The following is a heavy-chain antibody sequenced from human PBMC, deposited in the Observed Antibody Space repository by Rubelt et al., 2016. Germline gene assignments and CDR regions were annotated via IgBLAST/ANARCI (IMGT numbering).Heavy chain of an antibody. Sequence: GFTFNNYWMNWVRQAPGKGLEWVANIKQDGSEKYYVDSVKGRFTISRDNAKNSLYLQMNRLRAEDTAVYYCARDSGWIQHQNSWFDPWGQGTLVTVSS. V-gene: IGHV3-7*01. CDR1: GFTFNNYW. CDR2: IKQDGSEK. D-gene: IGHD5-18*01. CDR3: ARDSGWIQHQNSWFDP. J-gene: IGHJ5*02.